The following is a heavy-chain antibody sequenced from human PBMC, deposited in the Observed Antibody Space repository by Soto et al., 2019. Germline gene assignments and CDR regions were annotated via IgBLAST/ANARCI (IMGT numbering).Heavy chain of an antibody. V-gene: IGHV4-34*01. CDR3: ARGPPVLRYFDWFPYQGWFDP. Sequence: SETLSLTCAVYGGSFSGYYWRWIRQPTGKGLEWIGEITHSGSTYYNPSHKSPVTIQVDTAKNQFSLKLSSVTAADTAVYYCARGPPVLRYFDWFPYQGWFDPWGQGTLVTVS. CDR1: GGSFSGYY. D-gene: IGHD3-9*01. J-gene: IGHJ5*02. CDR2: ITHSGST.